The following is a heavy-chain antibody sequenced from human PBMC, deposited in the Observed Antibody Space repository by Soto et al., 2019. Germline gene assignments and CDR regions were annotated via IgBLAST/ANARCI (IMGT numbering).Heavy chain of an antibody. V-gene: IGHV3-30-3*01. CDR2: ISYDGSNK. Sequence: GGSLRLSCAASGFTFSNYAIHWVRQAPGRGLEWVAVISYDGSNKYYADSVKGRFTISRDNSKNTLYLQMNSLRAEDTAVYYCARGGYCCSTSCYTSLFARRYYYGMDVWGQGTTVTVSS. J-gene: IGHJ6*02. D-gene: IGHD2-2*02. CDR1: GFTFSNYA. CDR3: ARGGYCCSTSCYTSLFARRYYYGMDV.